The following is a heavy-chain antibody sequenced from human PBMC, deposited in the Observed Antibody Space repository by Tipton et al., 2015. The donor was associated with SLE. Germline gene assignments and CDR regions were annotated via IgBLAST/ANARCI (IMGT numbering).Heavy chain of an antibody. CDR1: GYSFSSSW. V-gene: IGHV5-51*01. CDR3: ARHGDNWPYYFDF. J-gene: IGHJ4*02. Sequence: GQLVQSGAEVKKPGESLKISCKGSGYSFSSSWIGWVRQKPGKGLEWMGVIFPGDSDTRYGPPFQGQVTISVDKSISTAYLQWSSLQASDSAMYYCARHGDNWPYYFDFWGQGTLVTVSS. CDR2: IFPGDSDT. D-gene: IGHD4/OR15-4a*01.